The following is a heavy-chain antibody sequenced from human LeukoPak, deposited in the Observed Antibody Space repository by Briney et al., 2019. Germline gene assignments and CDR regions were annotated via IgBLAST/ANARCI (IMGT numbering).Heavy chain of an antibody. Sequence: SEALSLSCTVSVGSISSRSYYWGWFRQPPGKGLEWSGRMYYSVSTYYHPSIKTGVTISVDTSKNQFSLKLSSVTAADTAVYYCARDDYGDYVLDYWGQGTLVTVSS. V-gene: IGHV4-39*07. J-gene: IGHJ4*02. CDR3: ARDDYGDYVLDY. CDR1: VGSISSRSYY. D-gene: IGHD4-17*01. CDR2: MYYSVST.